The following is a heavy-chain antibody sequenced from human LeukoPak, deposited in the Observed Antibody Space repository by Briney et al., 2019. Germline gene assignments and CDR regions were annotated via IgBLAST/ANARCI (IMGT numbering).Heavy chain of an antibody. J-gene: IGHJ3*02. V-gene: IGHV1-2*06. D-gene: IGHD4-23*01. CDR2: INPNSGGT. CDR1: GYTFTGYY. CDR3: ARDYPNYGGDAFDI. Sequence: ASVKVSCKASGYTFTGYYMHWVRQAPGQGLEWMGRINPNSGGTNYAQKFQGRVTMTRDTSISTAYMELSRLRSDDTAVYYCARDYPNYGGDAFDIWGQGTMVTVSS.